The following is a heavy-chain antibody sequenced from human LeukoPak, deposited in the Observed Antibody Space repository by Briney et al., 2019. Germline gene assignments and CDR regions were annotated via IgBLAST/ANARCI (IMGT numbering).Heavy chain of an antibody. V-gene: IGHV4-4*07. D-gene: IGHD6-13*01. Sequence: PSKTLSLTCTVSGGSINGYYWSWIRQPAGKGLEWVGRIYNSESINYNPSLKSRVTMSIDTSKSQFSLKLNSVTAADTAVYYCARDRSSSYTRDWFDPWGQGALVTVSS. CDR1: GGSINGYY. J-gene: IGHJ5*02. CDR2: IYNSESI. CDR3: ARDRSSSYTRDWFDP.